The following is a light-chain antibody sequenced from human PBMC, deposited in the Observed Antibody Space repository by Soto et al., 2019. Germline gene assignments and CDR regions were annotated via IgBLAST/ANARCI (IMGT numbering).Light chain of an antibody. CDR3: AAWDDSLSAFYV. J-gene: IGLJ1*01. V-gene: IGLV1-47*01. CDR2: RNN. Sequence: QSVLTQPPSASGTPGQRVTISCSGSSSNIGSNYVYWYQQLPGTAPKLLIYRNNQRPSGVPGRFSGSKSGTSASLAISGLRSEDEADYYCAAWDDSLSAFYVFGTGTKLTVL. CDR1: SSNIGSNY.